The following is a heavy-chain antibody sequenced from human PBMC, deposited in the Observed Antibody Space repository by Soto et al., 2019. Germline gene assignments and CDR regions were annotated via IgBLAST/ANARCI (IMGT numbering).Heavy chain of an antibody. CDR1: GGSISSYY. Sequence: SETLSLTCTVSGGSISSYYWSWIRQPPGKGLEWIGYIYYSGSTNYNPSLKSRVTISVDTSKNQFSLKLSSVTAADTAVYYCARIMVDYYDSRDFDYWGQGTLVTVSS. CDR3: ARIMVDYYDSRDFDY. J-gene: IGHJ4*02. V-gene: IGHV4-59*01. CDR2: IYYSGST. D-gene: IGHD3-22*01.